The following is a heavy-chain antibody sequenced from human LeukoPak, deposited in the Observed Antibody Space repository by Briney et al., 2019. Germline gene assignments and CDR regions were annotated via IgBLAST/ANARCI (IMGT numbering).Heavy chain of an antibody. D-gene: IGHD2-21*02. CDR3: AMPDLTYCGGDCYSSPAFDI. J-gene: IGHJ3*02. CDR1: GGSFSGYY. V-gene: IGHV4-34*01. Sequence: PSETLSLTCAVYGGSFSGYYWSWIRQPPGKGLEWIGEINHSGSTNYNPSLKSRVTISVDTSKNQFSLKLSSATAADTAVYYCAMPDLTYCGGDCYSSPAFDIWGQGTMVTVSS. CDR2: INHSGST.